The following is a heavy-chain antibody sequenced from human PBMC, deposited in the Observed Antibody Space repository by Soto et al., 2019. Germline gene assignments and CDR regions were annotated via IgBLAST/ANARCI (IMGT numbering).Heavy chain of an antibody. Sequence: QVQLVQSGAEVKKPGSSVKVSCKASGGTFSSYAISWVRQAPGQGLEWMGGIIPIFGTANYAQKFQGRVTITAEESTSTAYMELSSMRSEDTAVYYCASRVGYCSGGSCYAVFYYWGQGTLVTVSS. V-gene: IGHV1-69*12. CDR3: ASRVGYCSGGSCYAVFYY. CDR2: IIPIFGTA. D-gene: IGHD2-15*01. J-gene: IGHJ4*02. CDR1: GGTFSSYA.